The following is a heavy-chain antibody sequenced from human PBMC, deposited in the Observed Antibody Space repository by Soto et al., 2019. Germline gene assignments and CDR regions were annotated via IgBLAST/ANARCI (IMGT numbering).Heavy chain of an antibody. Sequence: ASVKVSCKASGYTFTGYYMHWVRQAPGQGLEWMGWINPNSGGTNYAQKFQGWVTMTRDTSISTAYMELSRLRSDDTAVYYCARASYSPLLPYYYYYGMDVWGQGTTVTVS. J-gene: IGHJ6*02. CDR1: GYTFTGYY. V-gene: IGHV1-2*04. CDR2: INPNSGGT. D-gene: IGHD2-15*01. CDR3: ARASYSPLLPYYYYYGMDV.